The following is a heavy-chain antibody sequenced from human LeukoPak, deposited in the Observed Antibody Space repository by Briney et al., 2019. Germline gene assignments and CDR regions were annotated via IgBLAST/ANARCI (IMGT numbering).Heavy chain of an antibody. CDR1: GFTFSSYA. Sequence: GGSLRLSCAASGFTFSSYAMSWVRQAPGKGLEWVSVIYSGGSTYYADSVKGRFTISRDNSKNTLYLQMNSLRAEDTAVYYCARLYDSSGYGIDYWGQGTLVTVSS. CDR3: ARLYDSSGYGIDY. V-gene: IGHV3-66*04. D-gene: IGHD3-22*01. CDR2: IYSGGST. J-gene: IGHJ4*02.